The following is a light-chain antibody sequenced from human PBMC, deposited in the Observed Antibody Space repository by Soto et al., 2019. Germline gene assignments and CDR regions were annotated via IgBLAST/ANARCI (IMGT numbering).Light chain of an antibody. J-gene: IGKJ5*01. V-gene: IGKV3D-11*02. Sequence: EILFTQSPGTLSLSPGEGATLSCRASQSINSFLAWYQQRRGQAPRLLIQGASNRANGIPARFSGSGSETDFTLTISSLEPEDFAVYYCQQRSNWHPLTFGQGTRLEIK. CDR2: GAS. CDR3: QQRSNWHPLT. CDR1: QSINSF.